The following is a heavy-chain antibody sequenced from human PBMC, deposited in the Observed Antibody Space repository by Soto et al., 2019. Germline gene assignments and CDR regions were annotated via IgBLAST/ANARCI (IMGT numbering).Heavy chain of an antibody. Sequence: EVQLVESGGGLIQPGGSLRLSCAASGFSVSSNYMSWVRQAPGKGLEWGSVIYSGGTTYYADSVKGRFTISRDNSKNTLYLQMSSLRAEDTAVYYCAREPGSSGGDYWGQGTLVTVSS. CDR2: IYSGGTT. J-gene: IGHJ4*02. CDR3: AREPGSSGGDY. CDR1: GFSVSSNY. V-gene: IGHV3-53*01. D-gene: IGHD6-6*01.